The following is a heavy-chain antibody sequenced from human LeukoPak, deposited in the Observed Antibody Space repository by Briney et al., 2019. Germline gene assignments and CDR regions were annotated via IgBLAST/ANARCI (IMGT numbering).Heavy chain of an antibody. CDR2: IRYDGSNK. J-gene: IGHJ5*02. D-gene: IGHD1-14*01. Sequence: GGSLRLSCAASGFTFSSYGVHWVRQAPGKGLEWVAFIRYDGSNKYYADSVKGRFTISRDNSKNTLYLQMNSLRAEDTAVYYCAKDTTPPKAGFDPWGQGTLVTVSS. V-gene: IGHV3-30*02. CDR3: AKDTTPPKAGFDP. CDR1: GFTFSSYG.